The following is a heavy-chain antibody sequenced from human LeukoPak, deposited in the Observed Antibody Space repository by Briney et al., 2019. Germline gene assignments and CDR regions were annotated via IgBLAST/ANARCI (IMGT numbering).Heavy chain of an antibody. CDR3: ARALAGDILTGYYGGGFDY. CDR1: GYTFTSYG. J-gene: IGHJ4*02. V-gene: IGHV1-18*01. CDR2: ISAYNGNT. D-gene: IGHD3-9*01. Sequence: ASVKVSCKASGYTFTSYGISWVRQAPGQGLEWMGWISAYNGNTNYAQKFQGRVTMTRDTSISTAYMELSRLRSDDTAVYYCARALAGDILTGYYGGGFDYWGQGTLVTVSS.